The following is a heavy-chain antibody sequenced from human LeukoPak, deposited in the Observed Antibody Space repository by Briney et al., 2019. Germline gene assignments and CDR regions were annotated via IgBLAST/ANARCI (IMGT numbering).Heavy chain of an antibody. CDR2: IEQDGSGK. CDR3: ARPWYPDY. D-gene: IGHD2-15*01. CDR1: VYTFCTYW. Sequence: GGFLRLSCAASVYTFCTYWMTWVRQAPWKGLEWVANIEQDGSGKYYVDSVRGRFTISRDNAKNSLYLQMNSLRAEDTAVYYCARPWYPDYWGQGTLVTVSS. V-gene: IGHV3-7*01. J-gene: IGHJ4*02.